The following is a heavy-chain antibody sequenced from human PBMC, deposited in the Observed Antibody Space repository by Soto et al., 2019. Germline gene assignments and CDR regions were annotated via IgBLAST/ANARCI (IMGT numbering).Heavy chain of an antibody. V-gene: IGHV5-10-1*01. D-gene: IGHD3-22*01. Sequence: PGESLKISCKGSGYSFTSYWISWVRQMPGKGLEWMGRIDPSDSYTNYSPSFQGHVTISADKSISTAYLQWSSLKASDTAVYYCTTNYYDSSGYDNWFDPWGQGTLVTVSS. CDR1: GYSFTSYW. J-gene: IGHJ5*02. CDR3: TTNYYDSSGYDNWFDP. CDR2: IDPSDSYT.